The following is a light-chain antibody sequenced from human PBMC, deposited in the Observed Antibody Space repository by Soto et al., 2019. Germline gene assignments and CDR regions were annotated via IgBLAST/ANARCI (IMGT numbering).Light chain of an antibody. J-gene: IGLJ2*01. V-gene: IGLV1-40*01. CDR2: GNS. Sequence: QSVLTQPPSVSGAPGQRVTISCTGSSSNIGAGYDVHWYQQLPGTAPKLLIYGNSNRPSGVPDRFSGSKSGTSASLAITGLQAEDEAVYYCQSYDSSLSGSVVFGGGTKHTVL. CDR3: QSYDSSLSGSVV. CDR1: SSNIGAGYD.